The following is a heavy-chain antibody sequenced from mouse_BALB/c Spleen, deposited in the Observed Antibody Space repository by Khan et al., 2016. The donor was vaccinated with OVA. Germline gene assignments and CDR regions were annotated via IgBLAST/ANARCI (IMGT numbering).Heavy chain of an antibody. V-gene: IGHV3-2*02. D-gene: IGHD1-1*01. CDR3: ARDDGSSYYYFDY. J-gene: IGHJ2*01. CDR2: ISYSGST. Sequence: VQLKESGPGLVKPSQSLSLTCTVTGYSITSDYAWNWIRQFPGNKLEWMGYISYSGSTSYNPSLKSRISITRDTSKNQFFLQLNSVTTEDTATYYCARDDGSSYYYFDYWGQGTTLTVSS. CDR1: GYSITSDYA.